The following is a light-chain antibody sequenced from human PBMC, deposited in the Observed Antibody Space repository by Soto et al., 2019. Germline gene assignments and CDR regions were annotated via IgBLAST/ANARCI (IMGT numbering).Light chain of an antibody. J-gene: IGKJ2*01. V-gene: IGKV1-39*01. CDR2: AAS. Sequence: DVQMTQSPSSLSASVGDTVTITCRASRSITSYLNWYQHKPGKAPELLIFAASSLQTGVPSRFSGSGSGTDFTLTISSLQPEDFATYYCQQSYTTPHTFGQGTKLEIK. CDR3: QQSYTTPHT. CDR1: RSITSY.